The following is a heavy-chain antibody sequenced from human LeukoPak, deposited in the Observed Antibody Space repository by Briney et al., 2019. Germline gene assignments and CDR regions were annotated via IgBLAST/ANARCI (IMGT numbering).Heavy chain of an antibody. CDR3: ARGRGYRFGKSYFDY. V-gene: IGHV4-30-4*07. CDR2: IYYSGST. D-gene: IGHD3-16*01. J-gene: IGHJ4*02. CDR1: GGSISSGGYS. Sequence: SETLSLTCAVSGGSISSGGYSWSWIRQPPGKGLEWIGYIYYSGSTYYNPSLKSRVTISVDTSKNQFSLKLSSVTAADTAVYYCARGRGYRFGKSYFDYWGQGTLVTVSS.